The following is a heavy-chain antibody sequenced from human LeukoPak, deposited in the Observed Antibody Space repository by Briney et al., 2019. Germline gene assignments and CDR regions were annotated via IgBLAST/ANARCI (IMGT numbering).Heavy chain of an antibody. J-gene: IGHJ5*02. CDR3: ARGLVLVPIYNWFDP. CDR1: GFIFSSYA. CDR2: ISYDGSNK. Sequence: GGSLRLSCAASGFIFSSYAMHWVRQAPGKGLEWVAVISYDGSNKYYADSVKGRFTISRDNSKNTLYLQMNSLRAEDTAVYYCARGLVLVPIYNWFDPWGQGTLVTVSS. D-gene: IGHD6-13*01. V-gene: IGHV3-30-3*01.